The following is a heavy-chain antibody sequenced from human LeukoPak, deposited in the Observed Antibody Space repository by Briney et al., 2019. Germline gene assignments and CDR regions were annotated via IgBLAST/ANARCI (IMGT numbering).Heavy chain of an antibody. CDR3: ARDGYSYGYNAFDI. CDR2: ISAYNGNT. V-gene: IGHV1-18*01. Sequence: SVKVSCKASGYTFTSYSIGWVRQAPGQGLEWMGWISAYNGNTNYAQKLQGRVTMTTDTSTSTAYMELRSLRSDDTAVYYCARDGYSYGYNAFDIWGQGTMVTVSS. CDR1: GYTFTSYS. D-gene: IGHD5-18*01. J-gene: IGHJ3*02.